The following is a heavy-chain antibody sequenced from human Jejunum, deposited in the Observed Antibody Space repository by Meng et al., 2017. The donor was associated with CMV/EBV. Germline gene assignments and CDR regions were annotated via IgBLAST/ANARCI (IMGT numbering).Heavy chain of an antibody. J-gene: IGHJ4*02. D-gene: IGHD1-26*01. CDR3: ARGPGASTREGFDY. V-gene: IGHV4-4*07. CDR2: FYSSDTY. CDR1: GGSIKNYF. Sequence: QVQLQESGPGLGKPSETLSLTCPVSGGSIKNYFWSWIRQSAGKGLEWIGRFYSSDTYNYHPSLNSRVTMSLDTSKNQFSLNLRSVTAADTAIYYCARGPGASTREGFDYWGLGTLVTVSS.